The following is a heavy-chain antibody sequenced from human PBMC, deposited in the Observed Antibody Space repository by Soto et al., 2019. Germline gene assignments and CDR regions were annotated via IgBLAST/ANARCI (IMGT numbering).Heavy chain of an antibody. D-gene: IGHD3-22*01. J-gene: IGHJ3*02. CDR2: IIPIFGTA. CDR1: GGTFSSYA. V-gene: IGHV1-69*13. Sequence: ASVKVSCKASGGTFSSYAISWVRQAPGQGLEWMGGIIPIFGTANYAQKFQGRVTITADESTSTAYMELSSLRSEDTAVYYCARKNYYDSSGYFKDAFDIWGQGTMVTVSS. CDR3: ARKNYYDSSGYFKDAFDI.